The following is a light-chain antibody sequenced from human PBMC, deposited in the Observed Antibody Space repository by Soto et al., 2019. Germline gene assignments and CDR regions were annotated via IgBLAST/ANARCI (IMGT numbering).Light chain of an antibody. J-gene: IGKJ4*01. CDR3: QQRQNWPTLT. CDR1: QSVNTY. Sequence: VLTQSPATLSLSPGERATLSCRASQSVNTYLAWYQQRPGQAPRLLIYDAYNRAAGGPARFSGSGSGTDFTLTISSLEHEDCAVYDWQQRQNWPTLTFGGGSLVEIK. CDR2: DAY. V-gene: IGKV3-11*01.